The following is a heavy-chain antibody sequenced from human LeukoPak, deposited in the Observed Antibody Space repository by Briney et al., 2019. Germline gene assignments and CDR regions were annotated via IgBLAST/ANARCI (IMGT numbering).Heavy chain of an antibody. J-gene: IGHJ4*02. CDR1: GDSVSRNSVT. V-gene: IGHV6-1*01. Sequence: SQTLSLTCVISGDSVSRNSVTWNWIRQSPSRGLEWLGRTYYRSKWNSDYAVSVKGRVTINIDTSNNQFSLHLNSVTPEDTALYYCARARESRFDYWGQGTPVTVSS. CDR3: ARARESRFDY. CDR2: TYYRSKWNS. D-gene: IGHD1-26*01.